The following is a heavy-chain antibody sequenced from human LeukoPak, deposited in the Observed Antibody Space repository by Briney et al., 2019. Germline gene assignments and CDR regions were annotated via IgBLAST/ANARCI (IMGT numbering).Heavy chain of an antibody. Sequence: ASVKVSCKASGYTFTSYDINWVRQATGQGLEWMGWLNPNSGNTGYAQKFQGRVTMTRNTSISTAYMELSSLRPEDTAVYYCARGVGYCSGGSCYYTTVYNWFDPWGQGTLVTVSS. CDR3: ARGVGYCSGGSCYYTTVYNWFDP. J-gene: IGHJ5*02. CDR1: GYTFTSYD. D-gene: IGHD2-15*01. V-gene: IGHV1-8*01. CDR2: LNPNSGNT.